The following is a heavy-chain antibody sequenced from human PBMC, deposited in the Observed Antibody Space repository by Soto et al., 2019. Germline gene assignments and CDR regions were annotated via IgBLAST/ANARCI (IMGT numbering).Heavy chain of an antibody. J-gene: IGHJ6*02. CDR2: LCAGGNIR. CDR3: ARDAQHLANYGMDV. CDR1: GFSFSSHG. Sequence: QVQLVESGGNVVQPGRSLRLSCAASGFSFSSHGMHWVRQAPGKGLEWVSHLCAGGNIRYYSYSVNGRFTISSDHSKNPIYLQLDSLGAEDTPVYSGARDAQHLANYGMDVWGQGTTVTVSS. V-gene: IGHV3-33*01. D-gene: IGHD3-3*02.